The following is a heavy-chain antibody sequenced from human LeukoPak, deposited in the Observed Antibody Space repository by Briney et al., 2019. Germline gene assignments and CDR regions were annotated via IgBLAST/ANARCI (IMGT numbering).Heavy chain of an antibody. CDR2: ISSNGGST. J-gene: IGHJ4*02. CDR1: GFTFSSYA. CDR3: AKENPYGDYFRDFDY. V-gene: IGHV3-64*04. Sequence: GGSLRLSCSASGFTFSSYAMHWVRQAPGKGLEYVSAISSNGGSTYYADSVKGRFTISRDNSKNTLYLQMNSLRAEDTAVYYCAKENPYGDYFRDFDYWGQGTLLTVSS. D-gene: IGHD4-17*01.